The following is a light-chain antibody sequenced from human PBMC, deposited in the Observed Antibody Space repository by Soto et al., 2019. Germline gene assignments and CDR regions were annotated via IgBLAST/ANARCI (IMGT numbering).Light chain of an antibody. V-gene: IGKV1-9*01. CDR3: QQFNDYPLT. CDR1: QAISSY. CDR2: GAS. Sequence: DIQLTQSPSFLSASVGDRVTITCRASQAISSYLAWYQQKPGKPPKLLIYGASTLQGDVPSRFSGSGSGTEFTLTVSSLQAEDSATYYCQQFNDYPLTFGGGTKVEIK. J-gene: IGKJ4*01.